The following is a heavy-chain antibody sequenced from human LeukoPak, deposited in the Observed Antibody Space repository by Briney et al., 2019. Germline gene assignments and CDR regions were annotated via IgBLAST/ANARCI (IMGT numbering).Heavy chain of an antibody. CDR1: GDSISSYY. V-gene: IGHV4-59*06. CDR3: ARTTYYYDSSGYYYPLYFDY. Sequence: SETLSLTCTVSGDSISSYYWSWIRQYPGKVLEWIGYIYYSGNTYYNPSLKSRVTISVDTSKNQFSLKLSSVTAADTAVYYCARTTYYYDSSGYYYPLYFDYWGQGTLVTVSS. J-gene: IGHJ4*02. CDR2: IYYSGNT. D-gene: IGHD3-22*01.